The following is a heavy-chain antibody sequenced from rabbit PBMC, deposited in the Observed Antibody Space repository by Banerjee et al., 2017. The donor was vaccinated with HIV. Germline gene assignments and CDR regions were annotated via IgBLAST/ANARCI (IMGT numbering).Heavy chain of an antibody. Sequence: QSLEESGGDLVQPEGSLALTCKASGFTISSSYYMCWVRQAPGKGLEWIACIGVGSGSTYYASWAKGRFTISKTSSTTVTLQMTSLTAADTATYLCAREPYVGYGGTNGFDLWG. D-gene: IGHD6-1*01. CDR2: IGVGSGST. J-gene: IGHJ4*01. CDR1: GFTISSSYY. CDR3: AREPYVGYGGTNGFDL. V-gene: IGHV1S40*01.